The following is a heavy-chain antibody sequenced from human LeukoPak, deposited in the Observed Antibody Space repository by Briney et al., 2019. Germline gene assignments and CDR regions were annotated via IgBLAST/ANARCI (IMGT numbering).Heavy chain of an antibody. Sequence: GGSLRLSCAASGFTFSTYTMNWVRQAPGKGLEWVSSISSSSRYIYFADSVRGRFTISRDNAKNSLYLQMNSLRAEDTAVYYCARTHGTLTGTGFDYWGQGTLVTVSS. CDR1: GFTFSTYT. CDR2: ISSSSRYI. CDR3: ARTHGTLTGTGFDY. V-gene: IGHV3-21*01. D-gene: IGHD1-20*01. J-gene: IGHJ4*02.